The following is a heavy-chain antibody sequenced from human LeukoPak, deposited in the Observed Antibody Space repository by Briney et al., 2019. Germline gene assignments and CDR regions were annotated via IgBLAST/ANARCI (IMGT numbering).Heavy chain of an antibody. D-gene: IGHD2-2*01. J-gene: IGHJ4*02. CDR1: GGSISSGGYY. V-gene: IGHV4-61*08. CDR2: IYYSGST. CDR3: ARGASRVVPIDY. Sequence: SETLSLTCTVSGGSISSGGYYWSWIRQHPGKGLEWIGYIYYSGSTNYNPSLKSRVTISVDTSKNQFSLKLSSVTAADTAVYYCARGASRVVPIDYWGQGTLVTVSS.